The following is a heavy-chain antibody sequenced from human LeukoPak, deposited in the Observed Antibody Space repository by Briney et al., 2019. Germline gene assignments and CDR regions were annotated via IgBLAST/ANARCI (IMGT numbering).Heavy chain of an antibody. CDR1: GDTFSSYA. J-gene: IGHJ4*02. V-gene: IGHV1-69*01. CDR2: IIPIFGTA. CDR3: ARVAAAGYPFDY. Sequence: SVKVSCKASGDTFSSYAISWVRQAPGQGLEWMGGIIPIFGTANYAQKFQGRVTITADESTSTAYMELSSLRSEDTAVYYCARVAAAGYPFDYWGQGTLVTVSS. D-gene: IGHD6-13*01.